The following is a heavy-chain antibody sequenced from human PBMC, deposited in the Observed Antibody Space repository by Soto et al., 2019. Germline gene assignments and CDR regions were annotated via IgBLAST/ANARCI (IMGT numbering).Heavy chain of an antibody. CDR3: AHGTFGGIIVAGAMDV. Sequence: SGPTLVNPSQTLTLTCTFPGFSLSSTGVGVAWIRQPPGKALEWLAVIYWDDDKRYSTSLKNRLTVSKDTSKNQVVLTMTNVAPADTATYYCAHGTFGGIIVAGAMDVWGQGTTVTVS. V-gene: IGHV2-5*02. CDR1: GFSLSSTGVG. CDR2: IYWDDDK. J-gene: IGHJ6*02. D-gene: IGHD3-16*02.